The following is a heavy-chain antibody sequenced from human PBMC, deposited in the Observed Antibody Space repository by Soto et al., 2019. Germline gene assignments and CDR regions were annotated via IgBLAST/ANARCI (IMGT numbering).Heavy chain of an antibody. CDR1: GFTFSAYA. CDR2: ISGTSPST. Sequence: GSRRLSCAASGFTFSAYAMSWVRQAPGKGLEWVSAISGTSPSTYYADSVQGRFTISRDNSKNTLYLQMNSLRAEDTAVYYCAKGSGYSSSWTLYYFDYWGQGTLVTVS. V-gene: IGHV3-23*01. D-gene: IGHD6-13*01. CDR3: AKGSGYSSSWTLYYFDY. J-gene: IGHJ4*02.